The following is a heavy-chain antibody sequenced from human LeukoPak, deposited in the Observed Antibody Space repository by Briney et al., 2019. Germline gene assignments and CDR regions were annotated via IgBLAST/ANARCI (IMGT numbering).Heavy chain of an antibody. Sequence: ASVKVSCKVSGYTLTELSMHWVRQAPGKGLEWMGGFDPEDGETIYAQKFQGRVTMTEDTSTDTAYMELSSLRSEDTAVYYCVTEPPDGSYLDRWFDPWGQGTLVTVSS. CDR2: FDPEDGET. V-gene: IGHV1-24*01. CDR1: GYTLTELS. CDR3: VTEPPDGSYLDRWFDP. D-gene: IGHD1-26*01. J-gene: IGHJ5*02.